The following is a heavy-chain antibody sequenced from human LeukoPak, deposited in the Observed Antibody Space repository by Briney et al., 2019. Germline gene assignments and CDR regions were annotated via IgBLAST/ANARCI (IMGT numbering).Heavy chain of an antibody. CDR2: NNWNGGST. CDR1: GFSFSSYG. Sequence: GGPLRLSCAASGFSFSSYGMSWARQAPGKGLEWVCGNNWNGGSTGYADSVKGRFTISRDNAKNSLYLQMNSLRAEDTALYYCARAKLAEYYFDYWAREPWSPSPQ. D-gene: IGHD6-13*01. CDR3: ARAKLAEYYFDY. J-gene: IGHJ4*02. V-gene: IGHV3-20*04.